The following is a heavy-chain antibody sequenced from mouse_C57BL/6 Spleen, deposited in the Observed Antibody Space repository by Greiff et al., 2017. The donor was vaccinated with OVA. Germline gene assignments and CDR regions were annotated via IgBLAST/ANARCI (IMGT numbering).Heavy chain of an antibody. CDR3: ARDYGNYVNAMDY. CDR1: GFTFSSYA. D-gene: IGHD2-1*01. Sequence: DVKLVESGGGLVKPGGSLKLSCAASGFTFSSYAMSWVRQTPEKRLEWVATISDGGSYTYYPDNVKGRFTISRDNAKNNLYLQMSHLKSEDTAMYYCARDYGNYVNAMDYWGQGTSVTVSS. CDR2: ISDGGSYT. J-gene: IGHJ4*01. V-gene: IGHV5-4*01.